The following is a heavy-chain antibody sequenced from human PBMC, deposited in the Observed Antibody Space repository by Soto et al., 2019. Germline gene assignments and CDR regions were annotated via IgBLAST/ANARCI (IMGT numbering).Heavy chain of an antibody. CDR3: AKGGEGYCSGTSCLYHMDA. J-gene: IGHJ6*03. CDR2: ISDSGST. V-gene: IGHV3-23*01. Sequence: EVQLLESGGGLVQHGGSRRLSCAASGFTFSSYAMSWVRQAPGKGLEWVSTISDSGSTYYADSVKGRFTISRDISKNTLYAQMSSLRVEDTAVYYCAKGGEGYCSGTSCLYHMDAWGKGTTVSVSS. CDR1: GFTFSSYA. D-gene: IGHD2-15*01.